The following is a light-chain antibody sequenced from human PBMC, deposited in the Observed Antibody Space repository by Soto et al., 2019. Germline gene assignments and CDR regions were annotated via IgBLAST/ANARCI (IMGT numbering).Light chain of an antibody. CDR2: DAS. J-gene: IGKJ5*01. CDR3: QQYDNLPIT. Sequence: DIQMTQSPSSLSASVGDRVTITCQASQDIYNYLNWYQQKPGKAPKLLTCDASNLETGVPSRFSGSGSGTDFTFTISSLQPEDIATYYCQQYDNLPITFGQGTRLEIK. CDR1: QDIYNY. V-gene: IGKV1-33*01.